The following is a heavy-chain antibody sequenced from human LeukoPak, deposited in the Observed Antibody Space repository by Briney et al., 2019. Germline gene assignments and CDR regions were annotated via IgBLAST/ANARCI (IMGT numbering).Heavy chain of an antibody. V-gene: IGHV4-39*01. CDR3: ASHTNGNSRYYFDY. Sequence: KPSETLSLTCFVSGGSISITSYYWGWIRQPPGKGLEWIGSTYYSGNTYYNPSLKSRVTIFVDTSKNQFSLKLSSLTASDTAVYYCASHTNGNSRYYFDYWGQGTLVTVSS. J-gene: IGHJ4*02. D-gene: IGHD1-26*01. CDR1: GGSISITSYY. CDR2: TYYSGNT.